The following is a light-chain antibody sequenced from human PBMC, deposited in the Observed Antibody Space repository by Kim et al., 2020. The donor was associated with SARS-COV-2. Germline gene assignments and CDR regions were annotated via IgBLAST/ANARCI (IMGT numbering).Light chain of an antibody. V-gene: IGKV1-39*01. CDR2: TAS. Sequence: DIQMTQSPSSLSASVGDRVTITCRASQDISRYLNWYQQKPGKAPKLLIYTASSLQRGVPSRFTGSGAETDFTLTISSLQPEDFATYYGQQNYSASRTFGQGTKVDIK. J-gene: IGKJ1*01. CDR1: QDISRY. CDR3: QQNYSASRT.